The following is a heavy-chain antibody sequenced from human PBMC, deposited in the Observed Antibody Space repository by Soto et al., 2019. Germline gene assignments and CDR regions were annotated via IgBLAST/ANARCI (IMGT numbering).Heavy chain of an antibody. CDR1: GFTFSSYG. D-gene: IGHD6-19*01. V-gene: IGHV3-33*06. Sequence: QVQLEESGGGVVQPGRSLRLSCAASGFTFSSYGMHWVRQAPGKGLEWVAVIWYDGSNKYYADSMKGRFTISRDNSKNTLYLQMNSLRAEDTAVYYCAKEPIAVAGPSFDYWGQGTLVTVSS. CDR3: AKEPIAVAGPSFDY. J-gene: IGHJ4*02. CDR2: IWYDGSNK.